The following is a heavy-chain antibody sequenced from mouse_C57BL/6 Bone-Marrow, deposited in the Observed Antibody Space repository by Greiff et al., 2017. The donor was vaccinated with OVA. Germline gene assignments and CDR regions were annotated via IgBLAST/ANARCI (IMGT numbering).Heavy chain of an antibody. CDR2: IDPSDSYT. V-gene: IGHV1-50*01. Sequence: QVQLQQPGAELVKPGASVKLSCKASGYTFTSYWMQWVKQRPGQGLEWIGEIDPSDSYTNYNQKFKGKATLTVDTSSSTDYMQLNSLTSEDSAVYYCASAVFAYWCQGTLVTVSA. CDR3: ASAVFAY. J-gene: IGHJ3*01. CDR1: GYTFTSYW.